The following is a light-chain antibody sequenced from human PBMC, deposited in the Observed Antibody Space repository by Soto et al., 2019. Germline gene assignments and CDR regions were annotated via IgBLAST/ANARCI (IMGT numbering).Light chain of an antibody. J-gene: IGKJ1*01. V-gene: IGKV3-20*01. CDR1: QSVSSSY. CDR2: GAS. CDR3: QQCGGSPT. Sequence: EIVMTQSPATLSVSPGERATLSCMASQSVSSSYLAWYQQKPGQAPRLLIYGASSRATGIPDRFSGSGSGTDFTLTISRLEPEDFAMYYCQQCGGSPTFGQGTKVDIK.